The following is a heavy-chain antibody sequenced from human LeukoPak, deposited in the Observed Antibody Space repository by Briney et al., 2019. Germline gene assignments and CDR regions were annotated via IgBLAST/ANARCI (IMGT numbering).Heavy chain of an antibody. J-gene: IGHJ6*02. Sequence: GGSLRLSCAASAFTFRRYSINWVRQAPGRGLEWVSTISGDSTYMYYADSVKGRFTISRDNAKNSLYLQMNSLRAEDTAVYYCARSASEDYSGYDYYLYYYYGMDVWGQGTTVTVSS. CDR2: ISGDSTYM. D-gene: IGHD5-12*01. V-gene: IGHV3-21*01. CDR1: AFTFRRYS. CDR3: ARSASEDYSGYDYYLYYYYGMDV.